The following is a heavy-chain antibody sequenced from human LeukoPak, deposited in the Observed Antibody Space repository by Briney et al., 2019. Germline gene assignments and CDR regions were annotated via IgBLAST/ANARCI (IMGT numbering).Heavy chain of an antibody. J-gene: IGHJ2*01. V-gene: IGHV4-34*01. CDR1: GGSFSGYY. D-gene: IGHD3-10*01. Sequence: SETLSLTCAVYGGSFSGYYWSWIRQPPGKGLEWIGEINHSGSTNYNPSLKSRVTISVDTSKNQFSLKLSSVTAADTAVYYCARRGLLRFGEFGHRDKNWYFDLWGRGTLVTVSS. CDR3: ARRGLLRFGEFGHRDKNWYFDL. CDR2: INHSGST.